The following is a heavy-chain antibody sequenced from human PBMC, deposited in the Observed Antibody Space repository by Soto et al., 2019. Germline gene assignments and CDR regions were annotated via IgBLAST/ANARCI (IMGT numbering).Heavy chain of an antibody. V-gene: IGHV2-26*01. J-gene: IGHJ4*02. CDR3: ARTAPGIYNWNDVPTYYFDY. CDR2: IFSNDEK. D-gene: IGHD1-20*01. CDR1: GFSLSNARMG. Sequence: SGPTLVNPTETLTLTCTVSGFSLSNARMGVSWIRQPPGKALEWLAHIFSNDEKSYSTSLKSRLTISKDTSKSQVVLTMTNMDPVDTATYYCARTAPGIYNWNDVPTYYFDYWGQGTLVTVSS.